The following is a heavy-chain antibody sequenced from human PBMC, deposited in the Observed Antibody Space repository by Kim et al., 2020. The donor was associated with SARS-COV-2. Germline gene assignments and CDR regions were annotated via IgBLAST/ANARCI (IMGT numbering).Heavy chain of an antibody. J-gene: IGHJ6*02. Sequence: GGSLRLSCAASGFTFSSYGMHWVRQAPGKGLEWVAVISYDGSNKYYADSVKGRFTISRDNSKNTLYLQMNSLRAEDTAVYYCAKDVSGYLYGMDVWGQGTTAPASS. CDR1: GFTFSSYG. V-gene: IGHV3-30*18. D-gene: IGHD5-12*01. CDR3: AKDVSGYLYGMDV. CDR2: ISYDGSNK.